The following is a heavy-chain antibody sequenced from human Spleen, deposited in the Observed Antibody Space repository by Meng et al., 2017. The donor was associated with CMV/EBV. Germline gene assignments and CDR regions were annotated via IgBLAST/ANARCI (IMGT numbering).Heavy chain of an antibody. J-gene: IGHJ4*02. CDR1: GFTFSSYA. Sequence: GGSLRLSCAASGFTFSSYAMHWVRQAPGKGLEWVAVISYDGSNKYYADSVKGRFTISRDNSKNTLYLQMNSLRAEDTAVYYCARERGVVIAITPHSPGYWGQGTLVTVSS. CDR2: ISYDGSNK. D-gene: IGHD2-21*01. CDR3: ARERGVVIAITPHSPGY. V-gene: IGHV3-30*04.